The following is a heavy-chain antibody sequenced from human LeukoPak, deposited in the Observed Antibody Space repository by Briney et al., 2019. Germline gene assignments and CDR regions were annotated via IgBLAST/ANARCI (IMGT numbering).Heavy chain of an antibody. D-gene: IGHD5-24*01. CDR3: ARVALDGPEGYMDV. J-gene: IGHJ6*03. CDR1: GYTFTSCG. Sequence: ASVKVSCKASGYTFTSCGISSVRHAPGQGVEWIGWISAYNGNTNYAQKLQGRVTMTTDTSTSTAYMELRSLRSDDTAVYYCARVALDGPEGYMDVWGKGTTVTVSS. V-gene: IGHV1-18*01. CDR2: ISAYNGNT.